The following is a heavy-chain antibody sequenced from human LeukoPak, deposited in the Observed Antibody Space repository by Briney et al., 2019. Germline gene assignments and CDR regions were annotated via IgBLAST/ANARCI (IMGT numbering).Heavy chain of an antibody. CDR3: ARDLGGEQLIHNWFDP. J-gene: IGHJ5*02. Sequence: PGRSLRLSCAASGFTFSSYGMHWVRHAPGKGLEWVAVIWYDGSNKYYADSVKGRFTISRDNSKDTLYLQMNSLRAEDTAVYYCARDLGGEQLIHNWFDPWGQGTLVTVSS. V-gene: IGHV3-33*01. D-gene: IGHD6-13*01. CDR1: GFTFSSYG. CDR2: IWYDGSNK.